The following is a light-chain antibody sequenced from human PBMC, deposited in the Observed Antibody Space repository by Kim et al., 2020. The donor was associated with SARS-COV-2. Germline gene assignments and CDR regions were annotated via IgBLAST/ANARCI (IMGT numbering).Light chain of an antibody. J-gene: IGLJ3*02. CDR2: VNSDGSH. CDR3: QTWDTGSWV. CDR1: SGHISYA. V-gene: IGLV4-69*01. Sequence: ASVKLTCTRSSGHISYAIVWHQQHPEEGPRYLMKVNSDGSHRKGDGIPDRFSGSSSGAERYLTISSLQSEDEADYYCQTWDTGSWVFGGGTQLTVL.